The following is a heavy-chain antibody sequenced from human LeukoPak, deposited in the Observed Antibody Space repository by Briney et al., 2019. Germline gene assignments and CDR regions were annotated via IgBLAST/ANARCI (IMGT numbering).Heavy chain of an antibody. CDR1: GDSVSSNSAA. V-gene: IGHV6-1*01. Sequence: SQTLSLTCAISGDSVSSNSAAWNWIRQSPSRGLEWLGRTYYRSKWYNDYAVSVESRITINPDTSKNQFSLQLNSVTPEDTAVYYCARGVVVVPAAATHFDYWGQGTLVTVSS. J-gene: IGHJ4*02. CDR2: TYYRSKWYN. D-gene: IGHD2-2*01. CDR3: ARGVVVVPAAATHFDY.